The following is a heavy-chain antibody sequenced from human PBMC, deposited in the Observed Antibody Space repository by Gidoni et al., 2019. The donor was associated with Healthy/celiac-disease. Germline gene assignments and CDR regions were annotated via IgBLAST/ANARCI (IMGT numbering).Heavy chain of an antibody. CDR1: ISSGYY. J-gene: IGHJ4*02. CDR2: IYHSGST. Sequence: ISSGYYWGWIRQPPGKGLEWIGSIYHSGSTYYNPSLKSRVTISVDTSKNQFSLKLSSVTAADTAVYYCARDRKERPFDYWGQGTLVTVSS. CDR3: ARDRKERPFDY. V-gene: IGHV4-38-2*02.